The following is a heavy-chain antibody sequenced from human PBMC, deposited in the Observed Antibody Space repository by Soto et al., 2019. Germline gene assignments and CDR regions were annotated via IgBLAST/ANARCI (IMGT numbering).Heavy chain of an antibody. CDR2: IRSKANNYAT. D-gene: IGHD2-2*02. Sequence: GGSLRLSCAASGFTFSGSAMHWVRQASGKGLEWVGRIRSKANNYATAYAASVKGRFTISRDDSKNTAYLQMNSLKTEDTAVYYCTRPLLYCSSTSCYNDWFDPWGQGTLVTVSS. V-gene: IGHV3-73*01. J-gene: IGHJ5*02. CDR1: GFTFSGSA. CDR3: TRPLLYCSSTSCYNDWFDP.